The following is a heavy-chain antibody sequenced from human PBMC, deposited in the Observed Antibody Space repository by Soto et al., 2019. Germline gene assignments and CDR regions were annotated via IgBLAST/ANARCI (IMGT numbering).Heavy chain of an antibody. CDR2: ISDYSGNT. CDR1: GYTFTSYG. Sequence: QVQLVQSGAEVKKPGASVKVSCTASGYTFTSYGISWVRQAPGQGLEWMGWISDYSGNTNYAQKLQGRVTMPSDTSTSTAYMELRSLSSDVTAVYSCARGTWELGYYWGQGTLVTVSS. CDR3: ARGTWELGYY. V-gene: IGHV1-18*01. J-gene: IGHJ4*02. D-gene: IGHD1-26*01.